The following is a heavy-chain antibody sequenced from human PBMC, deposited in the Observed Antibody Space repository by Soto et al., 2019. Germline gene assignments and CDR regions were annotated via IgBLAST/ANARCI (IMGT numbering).Heavy chain of an antibody. CDR3: ASQEQLVSVGYYYGMDV. J-gene: IGHJ6*02. CDR1: GFTFSSYW. Sequence: QTGGSLRLSCAASGFTFSSYWMHWVRQAPGKGLVWVSRINSDGSSTSYADSVKGRFTISRDNAKNTLYLQMNSLRAEDTAVYYCASQEQLVSVGYYYGMDVWGQGTTVTVSS. CDR2: INSDGSST. D-gene: IGHD6-6*01. V-gene: IGHV3-74*01.